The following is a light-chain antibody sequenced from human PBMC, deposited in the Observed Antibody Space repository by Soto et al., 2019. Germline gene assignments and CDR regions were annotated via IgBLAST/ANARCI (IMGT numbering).Light chain of an antibody. CDR2: LGS. CDR3: MQDQQNPGT. J-gene: IGKJ1*01. CDR1: QTLLHSNRYNH. Sequence: DFLTTESARFLPVTPGKPASIYHRPSQTLLHSNRYNHLDWYLQKPGPAPTLLIYLGSKRDSGVPDRFSGSGSGTDFTLKISSVEAEDVGVYYCMQDQQNPGTFGQGTKVDIK. V-gene: IGKV2-28*01.